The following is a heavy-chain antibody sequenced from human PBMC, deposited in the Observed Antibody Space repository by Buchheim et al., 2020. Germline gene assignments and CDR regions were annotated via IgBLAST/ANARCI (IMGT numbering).Heavy chain of an antibody. CDR2: IKQDGSEK. Sequence: EVQLVESGGGLVQPGGSLRLSCAASRFTFSSYWMRWVRQAPGKGLEWVANIKQDGSEKYYVDSVKGRFTISRDNAKNSLYLQMNSLRAEDTAVYYCARGGIQLWSAFDYWGQGTL. CDR1: RFTFSSYW. V-gene: IGHV3-7*04. D-gene: IGHD5-18*01. CDR3: ARGGIQLWSAFDY. J-gene: IGHJ4*02.